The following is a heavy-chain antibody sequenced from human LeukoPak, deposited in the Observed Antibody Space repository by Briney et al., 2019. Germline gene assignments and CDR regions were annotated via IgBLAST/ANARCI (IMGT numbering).Heavy chain of an antibody. J-gene: IGHJ5*02. V-gene: IGHV4-34*01. CDR3: ARGLRSVISSGHWFDP. CDR2: INHSEST. D-gene: IGHD2-15*01. CDR1: GGSFSGYY. Sequence: PSETLSLTCAVSGGSFSGYYWSWIRQPPGKGLEWIGEINHSESTNYNPSLKSRVSISVDTSKNRLSLKVTSVTAADTAVYYCARGLRSVISSGHWFDPWDQGSLVTVSS.